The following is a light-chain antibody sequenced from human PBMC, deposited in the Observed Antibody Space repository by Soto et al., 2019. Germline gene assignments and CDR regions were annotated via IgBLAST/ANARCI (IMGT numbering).Light chain of an antibody. CDR1: QSVRSN. CDR3: QQYKNWPSIT. Sequence: EIVMTQYTATLSVSPGERATLSCRASQSVRSNLAWYQQKPGQAPRLLIYGASTRATGIPARFSGSGSGTDFTLAISSLQSEDFAVYYCQQYKNWPSITFGQGTRLEIK. V-gene: IGKV3-15*01. CDR2: GAS. J-gene: IGKJ5*01.